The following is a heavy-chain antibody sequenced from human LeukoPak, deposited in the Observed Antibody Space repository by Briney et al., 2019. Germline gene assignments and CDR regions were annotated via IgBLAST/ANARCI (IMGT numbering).Heavy chain of an antibody. V-gene: IGHV1-2*02. J-gene: IGHJ5*02. CDR1: GYTFTGYY. CDR3: ARSRQFVVVPATNWFDP. D-gene: IGHD2-2*01. CDR2: INPNSGGT. Sequence: ASVKVSCKASGYTFTGYYMHWVRQAPGQGLEWMGWINPNSGGTNYAQKFRGRVTMTRDTSISTAYMELSRLGSDDTAVYYCARSRQFVVVPATNWFDPWGQGTLVTVSS.